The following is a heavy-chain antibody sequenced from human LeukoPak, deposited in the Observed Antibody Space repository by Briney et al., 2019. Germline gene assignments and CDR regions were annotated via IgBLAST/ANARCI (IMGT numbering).Heavy chain of an antibody. CDR1: GYTFSNYY. CDR2: IIPIFGTA. J-gene: IGHJ6*04. D-gene: IGHD2-2*01. CDR3: ARDNCSSTSCYGGDV. Sequence: SVKVSCKASGYTFSNYYIHWVRQAPGQGLEWMGGIIPIFGTANYAQKFQGRVTITADKSTSTAYMELSSLRSEDTAVYYCARDNCSSTSCYGGDVWGKGTTVTVSS. V-gene: IGHV1-69*06.